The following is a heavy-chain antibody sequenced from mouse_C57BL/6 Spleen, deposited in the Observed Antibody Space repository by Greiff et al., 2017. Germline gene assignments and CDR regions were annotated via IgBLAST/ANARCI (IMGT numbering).Heavy chain of an antibody. D-gene: IGHD1-1*01. J-gene: IGHJ4*01. Sequence: VQLQQPGAELVKPGASVKLSCKASGYTFTSYWMHWVKQRPGQGLEWIGMIHPNSGSTNYNEKFKSRATLTVDKSSSTAYMQLSSLTSEDSAVYDCARLGYYGSSPYYAMDYWGQGTSVTVSS. CDR3: ARLGYYGSSPYYAMDY. CDR2: IHPNSGST. CDR1: GYTFTSYW. V-gene: IGHV1-64*01.